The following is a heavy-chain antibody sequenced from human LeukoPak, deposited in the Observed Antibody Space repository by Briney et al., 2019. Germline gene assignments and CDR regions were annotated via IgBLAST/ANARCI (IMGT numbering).Heavy chain of an antibody. Sequence: PSETLSLTCAVYGGSFGGYYWSWIRQPPGKGLEWIGEINHSGSTNYNPSLKSRVTISVDTSKNQFSLKLSSVTAADTAVYYCARGAMDYYGSGSYSDPYNWFDPWGQGTLVTVSS. J-gene: IGHJ5*02. D-gene: IGHD3-10*01. CDR3: ARGAMDYYGSGSYSDPYNWFDP. V-gene: IGHV4-34*01. CDR1: GGSFGGYY. CDR2: INHSGST.